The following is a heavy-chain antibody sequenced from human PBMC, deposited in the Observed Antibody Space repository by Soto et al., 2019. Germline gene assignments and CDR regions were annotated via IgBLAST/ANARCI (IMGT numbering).Heavy chain of an antibody. Sequence: QVQLVESGGGVVQPGRSLRLSCAASGFTFSSYGMHWVRQAPGKGLEWVAVISYDGSNKYYADSVKGRFTISRDNSKNTLYLQMNSLRAEDTAVYYCAKDSFKNYYDSSDIPEFDYRGQGTLVTVSS. CDR2: ISYDGSNK. J-gene: IGHJ4*02. V-gene: IGHV3-30*18. CDR1: GFTFSSYG. D-gene: IGHD3-22*01. CDR3: AKDSFKNYYDSSDIPEFDY.